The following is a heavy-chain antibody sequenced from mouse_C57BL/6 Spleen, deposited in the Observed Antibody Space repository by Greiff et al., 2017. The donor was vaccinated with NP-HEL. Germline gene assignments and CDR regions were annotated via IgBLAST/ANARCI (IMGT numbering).Heavy chain of an antibody. CDR1: GYTFTSYW. V-gene: IGHV1-61*01. D-gene: IGHD1-1*01. CDR2: IYPSDSET. J-gene: IGHJ2*01. CDR3: ARSTTVVATRYYFDY. Sequence: VQLQQPGTELVKPGASVKLSCKASGYTFTSYWMDWVKQRPGQGLEWIGNIYPSDSETHYNQKFKDKATLTVDKSSSTAYMQLSSLTSEDSAVYYCARSTTVVATRYYFDYWGQGTTLTVSS.